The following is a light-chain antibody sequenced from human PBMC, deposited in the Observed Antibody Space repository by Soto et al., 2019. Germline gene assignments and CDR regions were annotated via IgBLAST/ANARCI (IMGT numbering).Light chain of an antibody. V-gene: IGKV1-33*01. CDR3: QQHDNLPVK. Sequence: DIQMTLSPSSLSASVGDRVAITCRASQDISNYLNWYQQKPGKAPKLLIYDGSNLETGVPSRFSGSRSGKNFSVEMISVKPEDPATCSCQQHDNLPVKLGGETNV. J-gene: IGKJ4*02. CDR2: DGS. CDR1: QDISNY.